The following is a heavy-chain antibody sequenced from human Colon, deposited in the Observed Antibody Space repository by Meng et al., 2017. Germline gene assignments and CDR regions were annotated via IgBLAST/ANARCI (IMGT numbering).Heavy chain of an antibody. CDR1: GGSISSYNW. J-gene: IGHJ4*02. Sequence: QLPGRAHGLVAPSGTLSLTCAGSGGSISSYNWWSWVRQPPGKGLEWIGQIDRGGTPYYNPSRESRVIMSLDKSKNQLSLRLTSVAAADTAVYYCARDGQKWNNDYWGQGTLVTVSS. CDR2: IDRGGTP. D-gene: IGHD1/OR15-1a*01. CDR3: ARDGQKWNNDY. V-gene: IGHV4-4*02.